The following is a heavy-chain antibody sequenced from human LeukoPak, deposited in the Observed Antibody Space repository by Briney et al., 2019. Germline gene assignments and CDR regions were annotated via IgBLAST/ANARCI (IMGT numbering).Heavy chain of an antibody. CDR2: ISSSITTT. J-gene: IGHJ4*02. V-gene: IGHV3-48*01. Sequence: PGGSLRLSCAASGFNFSDFSMNWVRQAPGKGLEWVSYISSSITTTYYLDSVKGRFIVSRDNAKNSLYLQMNSLRAEDTAVYYCAGSLTGGFSIYAPVAYWGQGVLVTVSS. D-gene: IGHD5/OR15-5a*01. CDR3: AGSLTGGFSIYAPVAY. CDR1: GFNFSDFS.